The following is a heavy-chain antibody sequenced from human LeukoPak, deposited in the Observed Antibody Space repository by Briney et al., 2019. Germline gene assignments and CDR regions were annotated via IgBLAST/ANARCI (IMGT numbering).Heavy chain of an antibody. CDR3: ARVRDRSSYFYDLDY. CDR1: GGSISSSSYY. Sequence: KPSETLSLTCTVSGGSISSSSYYWGWIRQPPGKGLEWIGSIYYSGSTYYNPSLKSRVTISVDTSKNQFSLKLSSVTAADTAVYYCARVRDRSSYFYDLDYWGQGTLVTVSS. D-gene: IGHD3-22*01. J-gene: IGHJ4*02. CDR2: IYYSGST. V-gene: IGHV4-39*07.